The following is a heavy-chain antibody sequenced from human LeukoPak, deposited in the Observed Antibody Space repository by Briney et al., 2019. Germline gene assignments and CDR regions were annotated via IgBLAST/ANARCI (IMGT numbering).Heavy chain of an antibody. D-gene: IGHD3-22*01. Sequence: SEALSLTCTVSGGSIFSYYFNWIRQPPGKGLEWIWYIYSNGITNYNPSLRSRGTISIATSKNQFSLRLRSVTAADTAIYYCARRAYYDTSGYYPASGYFDLWGRGTLVTVSS. J-gene: IGHJ2*01. CDR1: GGSIFSYY. V-gene: IGHV4-4*08. CDR2: IYSNGIT. CDR3: ARRAYYDTSGYYPASGYFDL.